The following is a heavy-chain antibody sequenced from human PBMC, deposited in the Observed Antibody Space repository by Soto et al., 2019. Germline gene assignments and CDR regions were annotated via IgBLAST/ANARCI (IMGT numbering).Heavy chain of an antibody. Sequence: EVQLLESGGGLVQPGGSLRLSCAASGFAFINHAMNWVRQAPVKGLEWVSGMSGSGGSTNYADAVKGRFSISRDNSKNTLYLQMNSLRVEDTAIYYCAKDKGTTPKYYLDYWGQGTLVTVSS. CDR2: MSGSGGST. CDR1: GFAFINHA. J-gene: IGHJ4*02. CDR3: AKDKGTTPKYYLDY. V-gene: IGHV3-23*01.